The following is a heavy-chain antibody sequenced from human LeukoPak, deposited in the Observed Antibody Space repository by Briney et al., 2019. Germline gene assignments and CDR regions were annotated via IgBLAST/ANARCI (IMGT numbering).Heavy chain of an antibody. D-gene: IGHD1-26*01. CDR3: ATGSVGSTTREFDY. V-gene: IGHV3-11*06. J-gene: IGHJ4*02. CDR1: GFTFSDSA. Sequence: GGSLRLSCAASGFTFSDSAMTWVRQAPGKGLEWVAYISHTSIYSNYAPSVRGRFTISRDNAKNSLYLQMNSLRAEDTAVYYCATGSVGSTTREFDYWGQGALVTVSS. CDR2: ISHTSIYS.